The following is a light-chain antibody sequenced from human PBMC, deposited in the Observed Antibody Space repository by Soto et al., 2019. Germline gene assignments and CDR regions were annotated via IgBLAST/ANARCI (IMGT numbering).Light chain of an antibody. CDR3: SSYTTSSTWV. CDR2: TVS. V-gene: IGLV2-14*01. CDR1: SSDIGAYNY. Sequence: QSALTQPASVAGSPGQSITISCTGTSSDIGAYNYVSWYQQHPGKAPKLMIFTVSDRPSGVSNRFSGSKSDNTASLTISGLQAEDEADYYCSSYTTSSTWVFGGGTKLTVL. J-gene: IGLJ3*02.